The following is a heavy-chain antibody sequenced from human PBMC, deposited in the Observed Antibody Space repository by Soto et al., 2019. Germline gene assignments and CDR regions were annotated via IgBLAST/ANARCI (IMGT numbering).Heavy chain of an antibody. CDR3: ARDGVEAGLYLDS. D-gene: IGHD6-19*01. CDR2: INQDGSEK. J-gene: IGHJ4*02. Sequence: EVQLVESGGGLVQPGGSLRLSCAASGFTFRSYWMSWVHQAPGKGLEWVANINQDGSEKYYVDSVKGRFTISRDNAKNSLYLQVNSLRAEDTAVYYCARDGVEAGLYLDSWGQGTLVTVSS. V-gene: IGHV3-7*01. CDR1: GFTFRSYW.